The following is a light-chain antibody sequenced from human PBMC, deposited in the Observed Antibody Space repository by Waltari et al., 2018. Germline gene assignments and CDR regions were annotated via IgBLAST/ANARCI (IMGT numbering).Light chain of an antibody. Sequence: SYELTQPPSVSVSPGHTARITCSGDALPKKYAYWYQQKSGQAPVLVIYDDSKRPSGIPERFSGSSSGTMATLTISGAQVEDEADYYCYSTDSSGNHRVFGGGTKLTVL. V-gene: IGLV3-10*01. J-gene: IGLJ3*02. CDR3: YSTDSSGNHRV. CDR1: ALPKKY. CDR2: DDS.